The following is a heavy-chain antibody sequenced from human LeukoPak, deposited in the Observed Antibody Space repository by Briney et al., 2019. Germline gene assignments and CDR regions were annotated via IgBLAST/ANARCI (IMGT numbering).Heavy chain of an antibody. CDR3: ARGGSLTGYHGWFDP. D-gene: IGHD3-9*01. CDR1: GYTLTSYD. J-gene: IGHJ5*02. Sequence: ASVKVSCKASGYTLTSYDINWVRQASGQGLEWMGWMDPNKGNTGYAQKFRGRVTTTRNSSINTAYLELSSLTSEDTAVYYCARGGSLTGYHGWFDPWGQGILVTVSS. CDR2: MDPNKGNT. V-gene: IGHV1-8*01.